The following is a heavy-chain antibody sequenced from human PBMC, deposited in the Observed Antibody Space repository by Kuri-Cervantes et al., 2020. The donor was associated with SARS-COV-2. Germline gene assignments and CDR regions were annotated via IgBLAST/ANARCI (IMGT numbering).Heavy chain of an antibody. CDR1: GFTFSVHY. Sequence: GESLKISCAASGFTFSVHYMDWVRQAPGKGLEWVGRTRNKANSYTTEYAASVKGRFTISRDDSKNSLYLQMNSLKTEDTAVYYCASAVAGLFDYWGQGTLVTVSS. V-gene: IGHV3-72*01. D-gene: IGHD6-19*01. J-gene: IGHJ4*02. CDR3: ASAVAGLFDY. CDR2: TRNKANSYTT.